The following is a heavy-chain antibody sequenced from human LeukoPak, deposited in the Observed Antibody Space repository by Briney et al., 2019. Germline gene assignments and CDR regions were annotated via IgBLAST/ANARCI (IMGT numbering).Heavy chain of an antibody. J-gene: IGHJ4*02. Sequence: GGSLRLSCAASGFTFSSYEMNWVRQAPGKGLDWVSYISSSSITIYYADSVKGRFTISRDNAKNSLFPQMNSLRAEDTAMYYCARSTIAAGGVLDYWGQGTLVTVSS. CDR1: GFTFSSYE. D-gene: IGHD6-13*01. CDR2: ISSSSITI. V-gene: IGHV3-48*01. CDR3: ARSTIAAGGVLDY.